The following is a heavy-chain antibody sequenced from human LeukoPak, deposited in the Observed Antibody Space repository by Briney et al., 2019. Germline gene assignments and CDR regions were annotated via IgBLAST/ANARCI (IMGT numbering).Heavy chain of an antibody. CDR1: GFTLSSYA. V-gene: IGHV3-23*01. D-gene: IGHD6-13*01. Sequence: GGSLRLSCAASGFTLSSYAMSWVRQAPGKGLEWVSAISGSGGSTYYADSVKGRFTISRDNSKNTLYLQMNSLRAEDTAVYYCAKDRRQQLVVDYWGQGTLVTVSS. CDR2: ISGSGGST. CDR3: AKDRRQQLVVDY. J-gene: IGHJ4*02.